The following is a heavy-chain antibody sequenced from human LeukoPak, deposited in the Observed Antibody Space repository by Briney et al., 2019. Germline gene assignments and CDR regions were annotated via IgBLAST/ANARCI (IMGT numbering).Heavy chain of an antibody. J-gene: IGHJ4*02. V-gene: IGHV3-49*04. Sequence: GGSLRLSCITSGFTFGGYDMSWVRQAPGKGLEWVGFIRGKAYGGTTEYAASVKGRFTISRDDTKSIAHLQTHSLKAEDMAVYYCTTKGTRGGNYWGQGTLVTVSS. CDR2: IRGKAYGGTT. CDR1: GFTFGGYD. CDR3: TTKGTRGGNY. D-gene: IGHD3-16*01.